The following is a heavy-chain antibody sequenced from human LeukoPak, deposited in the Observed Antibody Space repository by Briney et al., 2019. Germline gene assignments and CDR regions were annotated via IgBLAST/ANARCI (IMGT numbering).Heavy chain of an antibody. Sequence: GGSLRLSCAASGFTFSSYGMHWVRQAPGKGLEWVSGISSSGGSTYYADSVKGRFTISRDNFKNTVFLQMSSLSAEDTAVYYCAKTMGALDHDYWGQGTLVTVSS. CDR3: AKTMGALDHDY. J-gene: IGHJ4*02. CDR1: GFTFSSYG. V-gene: IGHV3-23*01. D-gene: IGHD1-26*01. CDR2: ISSSGGST.